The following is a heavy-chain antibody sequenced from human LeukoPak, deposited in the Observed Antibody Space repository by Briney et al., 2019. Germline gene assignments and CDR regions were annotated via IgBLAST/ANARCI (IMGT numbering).Heavy chain of an antibody. Sequence: ASVKVSCKASGYTFTDYYMHWVRQATGQGLEWMGWMNPNSGNTGYAQKFQGRVTITRNTSISTAYMELSSLRSEDTAVYYCARGGFDEQLVYYYYYMDVWGKGTTVTVSS. J-gene: IGHJ6*03. CDR2: MNPNSGNT. D-gene: IGHD6-13*01. CDR1: GYTFTDYY. CDR3: ARGGFDEQLVYYYYYMDV. V-gene: IGHV1-8*03.